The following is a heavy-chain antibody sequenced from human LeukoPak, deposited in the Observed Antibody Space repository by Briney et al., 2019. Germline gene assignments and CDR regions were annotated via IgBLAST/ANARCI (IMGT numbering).Heavy chain of an antibody. J-gene: IGHJ4*02. CDR3: ASPSEDSSGWESFDY. Sequence: SETLSLTCAVSGYSISSGYYWGWILQPPGKGLEWIGSIYHSGSTYYNPSLKSRVTISVDTSKNQFSLKLSSVTAADTAVYYCASPSEDSSGWESFDYWGQGTLVTVSS. CDR2: IYHSGST. CDR1: GYSISSGYY. V-gene: IGHV4-38-2*01. D-gene: IGHD6-19*01.